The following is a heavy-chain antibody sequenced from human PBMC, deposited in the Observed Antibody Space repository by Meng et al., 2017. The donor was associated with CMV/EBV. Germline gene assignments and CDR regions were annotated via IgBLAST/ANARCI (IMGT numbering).Heavy chain of an antibody. CDR1: GFTFSSYG. Sequence: GVSLRLSCASSGFTFSSYGMHWVRQAPGKGLEWVAFIRYDGSNKYYADSVNGRFTISRDNSKNTLYLQMNSLRTEDTAVYYCAKEGWYVVVPAAILYYSYGMDVWGQGTTVTVSS. J-gene: IGHJ6*02. CDR2: IRYDGSNK. D-gene: IGHD2-2*01. V-gene: IGHV3-30*02. CDR3: AKEGWYVVVPAAILYYSYGMDV.